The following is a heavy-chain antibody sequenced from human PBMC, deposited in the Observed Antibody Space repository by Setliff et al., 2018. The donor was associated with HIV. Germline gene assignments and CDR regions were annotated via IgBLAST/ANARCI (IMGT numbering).Heavy chain of an antibody. Sequence: ASVKVSCKASGYTFTGYYMHWVRQAPGQGLEWMGRINPNGGGTNYAQKFQGRVTMTRDTSISTAYMELSRLRSDDTAVYYCARGTTGYYYYYMDVWGKGTTVTVSS. CDR1: GYTFTGYY. J-gene: IGHJ6*03. CDR2: INPNGGGT. CDR3: ARGTTGYYYYYMDV. V-gene: IGHV1-2*06.